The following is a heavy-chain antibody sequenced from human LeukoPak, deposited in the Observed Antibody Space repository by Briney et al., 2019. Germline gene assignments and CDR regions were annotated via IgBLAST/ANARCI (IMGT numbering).Heavy chain of an antibody. J-gene: IGHJ6*02. CDR3: ARVRRITIFGVVNYYYGMDV. V-gene: IGHV1-18*01. Sequence: PWASVKVSCKASGYTFTSHGLSWARQAPGQGLEWMGWISIYSGNTNYAQKLQGRVTMTTDTSTSTAYMELRSLRSDDTAVYYCARVRRITIFGVVNYYYGMDVWGQGTTVTVSS. CDR2: ISIYSGNT. CDR1: GYTFTSHG. D-gene: IGHD3-3*01.